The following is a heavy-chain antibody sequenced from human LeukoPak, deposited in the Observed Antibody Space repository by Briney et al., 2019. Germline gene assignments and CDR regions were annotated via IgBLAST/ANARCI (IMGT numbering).Heavy chain of an antibody. J-gene: IGHJ4*02. D-gene: IGHD1-26*01. V-gene: IGHV3-48*01. CDR1: GFTFSSHS. CDR3: ARDRGSGNYGARFFDY. Sequence: GGSLRLSCAASGFTFSSHSMNWVRQAPGKGLEWVSYISSSSSTIYYADSVKGRFTISRDNAKNSLYLQMNGLRAEDTAVYYCARDRGSGNYGARFFDYWGQGTLVTVSS. CDR2: ISSSSSTI.